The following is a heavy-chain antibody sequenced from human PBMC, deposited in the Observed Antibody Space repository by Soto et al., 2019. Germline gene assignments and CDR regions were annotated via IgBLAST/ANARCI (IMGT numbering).Heavy chain of an antibody. CDR2: ITAYNGNT. CDR1: GYTFTDYG. Sequence: QVQLVQSGAELKKPGASVKVSCKASGYTFTDYGLSWVRQAPGQGLEWMGWITAYNGNTNHPQKFQGRVTMTTDTSTSTAYMELRSLTSDDTAVYYCARDYSLDYWGQGTLVTVSS. J-gene: IGHJ4*02. D-gene: IGHD2-15*01. CDR3: ARDYSLDY. V-gene: IGHV1-18*01.